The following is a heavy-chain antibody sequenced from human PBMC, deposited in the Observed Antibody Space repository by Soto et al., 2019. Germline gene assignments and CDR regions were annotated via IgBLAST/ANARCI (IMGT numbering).Heavy chain of an antibody. D-gene: IGHD3-16*01. CDR1: GFTFSTYW. J-gene: IGHJ4*02. V-gene: IGHV3-7*01. CDR3: VCGGNFFVY. CDR2: INQDGSER. Sequence: EVQLVESGGGLVQPGGSLRLPCAASGFTFSTYWMTWVRQPPGKGLEWVASINQDGSERHYVDSVRGRFTISRDNAKNSLYLQMNSLRAEDTAVYYCVCGGNFFVYWGQGTLVTVSP.